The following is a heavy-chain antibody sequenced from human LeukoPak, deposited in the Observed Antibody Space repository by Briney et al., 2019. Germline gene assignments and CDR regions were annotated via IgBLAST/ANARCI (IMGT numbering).Heavy chain of an antibody. Sequence: SETLSLTCTVSGGSISSYYWSWIRQPPGKGLEWIGYIYYSGSTNYNPSLESRVTISVDTSKNQFSLKLSSVTAADTAVYYCARASAMYSSSSFDYWGQGTLVTVSS. CDR2: IYYSGST. J-gene: IGHJ4*02. CDR3: ARASAMYSSSSFDY. V-gene: IGHV4-59*01. CDR1: GGSISSYY. D-gene: IGHD6-6*01.